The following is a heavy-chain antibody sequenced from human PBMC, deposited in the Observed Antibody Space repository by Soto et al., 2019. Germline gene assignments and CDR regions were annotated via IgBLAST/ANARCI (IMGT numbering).Heavy chain of an antibody. Sequence: EAQLVESGGGLVQPGGSLRLSCVASGITFQSFWMHWVRQVPGKGLTWVSRLSPDGSKSDYADSVKGRFTVSRDNAKNTLYLQMNNLRVDDSAIYYCTRDGGFWGRGSLVTVSS. V-gene: IGHV3-74*01. CDR3: TRDGGF. CDR2: LSPDGSKS. CDR1: GITFQSFW. J-gene: IGHJ4*02.